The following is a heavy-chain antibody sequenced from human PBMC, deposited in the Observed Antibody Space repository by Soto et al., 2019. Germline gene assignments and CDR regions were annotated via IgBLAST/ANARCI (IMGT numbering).Heavy chain of an antibody. J-gene: IGHJ4*02. CDR3: ARADKGGSY. V-gene: IGHV1-46*01. D-gene: IGHD1-26*01. Sequence: QVQVVQSGAEVKRPGASVKVSCKASGYRFTSCYIHWIRQAPGQGLEWMGIINPSDGSASYAKQFQGRVTVTRDTSTSTVYMELNSLTSADTAVYYCARADKGGSYWGQGTLVTVSS. CDR2: INPSDGSA. CDR1: GYRFTSCY.